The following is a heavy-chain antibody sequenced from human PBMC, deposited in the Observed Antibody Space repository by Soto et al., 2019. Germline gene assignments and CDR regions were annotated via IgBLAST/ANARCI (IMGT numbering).Heavy chain of an antibody. CDR3: AGNHGQIVVVPVKEFGYYYYYMDV. CDR1: GGSISSYY. CDR2: IYYSGST. Sequence: SETLSLTCTVSGGSISSYYWSWIRQPPGKGLEWIGYIYYSGSTNYNPSLKSRVTMSVDTSKNQFSLKLGSLTAADTAVYYCAGNHGQIVVVPVKEFGYYYYYMDVWGKGTTVTVSS. J-gene: IGHJ6*03. V-gene: IGHV4-59*01. D-gene: IGHD2-2*01.